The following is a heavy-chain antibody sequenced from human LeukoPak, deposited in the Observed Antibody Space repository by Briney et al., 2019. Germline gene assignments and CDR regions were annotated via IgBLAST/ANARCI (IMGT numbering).Heavy chain of an antibody. CDR1: GYTFTSYA. CDR2: INTNTGNP. Sequence: ASVKVSCKASGYTFTSYAMNWVRQAPGQGLEWMGWINTNTGNPTYAQGFTGRFVFSLDTSVSTAYLQISSLKAEDTAVYYCARGPRQQLTPVEYFQHWGQGTLVTVSS. CDR3: ARGPRQQLTPVEYFQH. V-gene: IGHV7-4-1*02. J-gene: IGHJ1*01. D-gene: IGHD6-13*01.